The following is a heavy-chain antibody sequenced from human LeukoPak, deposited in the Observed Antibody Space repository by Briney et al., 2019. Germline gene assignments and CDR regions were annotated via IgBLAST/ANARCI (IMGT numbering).Heavy chain of an antibody. V-gene: IGHV1-8*01. CDR1: GYTFTSYD. J-gene: IGHJ6*02. CDR2: MNPNSGNT. CDR3: ARGGSSGWQGGGGDYYYYGMDV. Sequence: ASVKVSCKASGYTFTSYDINWVRQATGQGLEWLGWMNPNSGNTGYAQKFQGRVTITRHTSISTAYMELSSLRSEDTAVYYCARGGSSGWQGGGGDYYYYGMDVWGQGTTVTVSS. D-gene: IGHD6-19*01.